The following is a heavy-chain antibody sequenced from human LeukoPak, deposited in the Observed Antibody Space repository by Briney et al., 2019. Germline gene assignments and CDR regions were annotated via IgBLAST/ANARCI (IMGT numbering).Heavy chain of an antibody. V-gene: IGHV4-61*05. Sequence: PSETLSLTCTVSGGSISSSSYYWSWIRQPPGKGLEWIGYIYYSGSSNYNPSLKSRITISVDTSKNQFSLKLSSVTAADTAVYYCARHGGLVRGAYDAFDVWGQGTTVTVSS. D-gene: IGHD3-10*01. CDR1: GGSISSSSYY. CDR3: ARHGGLVRGAYDAFDV. CDR2: IYYSGSS. J-gene: IGHJ3*01.